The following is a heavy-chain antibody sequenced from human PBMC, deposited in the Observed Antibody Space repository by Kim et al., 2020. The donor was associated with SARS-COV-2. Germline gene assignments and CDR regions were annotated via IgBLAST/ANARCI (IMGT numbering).Heavy chain of an antibody. V-gene: IGHV4-59*01. CDR1: GGSISSYY. D-gene: IGHD6-19*01. CDR3: ARDLGSGTYYYGMDV. Sequence: SETLSLTCTVYGGSISSYYWSWIRQPPGKGLEWIGYIYYSGSTNYNPSLKSRVTISVDTSKNQFSLKLSSVTAADTAVYYCARDLGSGTYYYGMDVWGQGTTVTVSS. J-gene: IGHJ6*02. CDR2: IYYSGST.